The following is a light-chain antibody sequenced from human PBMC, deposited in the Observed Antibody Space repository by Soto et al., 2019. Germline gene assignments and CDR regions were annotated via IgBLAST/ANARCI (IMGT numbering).Light chain of an antibody. CDR1: SSDVGAYNR. Sequence: QSALTQPASVSGSPGQSITISCTGTSSDVGAYNRVSWYQQRSGKAPKLMVYEVTNRPSGVSNRFSGSKSANTASLTISGLQADDEADYYCLSYTTSSSYVFGTGTKGTVL. J-gene: IGLJ1*01. CDR2: EVT. V-gene: IGLV2-14*01. CDR3: LSYTTSSSYV.